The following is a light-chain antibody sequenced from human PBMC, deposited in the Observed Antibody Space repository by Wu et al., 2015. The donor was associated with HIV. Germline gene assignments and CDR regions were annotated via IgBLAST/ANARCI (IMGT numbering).Light chain of an antibody. CDR1: QTVTSNY. V-gene: IGKV3-20*01. CDR3: QQYSSSPIT. Sequence: ENVLTQSPGTLPVSPGERVTLSCKASQTVTSNYLAWYQQKPGQSPRLLISEASSRAADIPDRFSGAGSGTDFTLTISRLDPEDFAVYFCQQYSSSPITFGPGTRLEIK. J-gene: IGKJ5*01. CDR2: EAS.